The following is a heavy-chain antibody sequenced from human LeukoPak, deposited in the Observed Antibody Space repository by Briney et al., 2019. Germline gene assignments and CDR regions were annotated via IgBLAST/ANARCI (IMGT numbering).Heavy chain of an antibody. Sequence: ASVKVSCKASGYTFATYGVSWVRQAPGQGLEWLGWISAYNGNTKIAQKFQGRVTMTTDTVTSTAYMDLSSLRSEDTAVYYCARDGYCSGGSCFGMDVWGQGTTVTVS. CDR1: GYTFATYG. CDR2: ISAYNGNT. CDR3: ARDGYCSGGSCFGMDV. D-gene: IGHD2-15*01. J-gene: IGHJ6*02. V-gene: IGHV1-18*01.